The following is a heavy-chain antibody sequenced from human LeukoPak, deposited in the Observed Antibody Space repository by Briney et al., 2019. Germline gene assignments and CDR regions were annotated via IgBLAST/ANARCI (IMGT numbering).Heavy chain of an antibody. Sequence: GGSLRLSCSASGFSFSTYWMSWVRQTPETGLEFVANIDQDGSVRNYMDSLKGRSTISRDNAKKPMYLEINSLRADDTAVYYCARDPGSSSFDLWGRGALVTVSS. J-gene: IGHJ4*02. D-gene: IGHD6-13*01. CDR2: IDQDGSVR. V-gene: IGHV3-7*01. CDR1: GFSFSTYW. CDR3: ARDPGSSSFDL.